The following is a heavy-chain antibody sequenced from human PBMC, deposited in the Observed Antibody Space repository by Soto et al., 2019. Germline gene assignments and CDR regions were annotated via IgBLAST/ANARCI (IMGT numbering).Heavy chain of an antibody. CDR2: IRRKANSYTT. J-gene: IGHJ6*02. V-gene: IGHV3-72*01. Sequence: EVQLVESGGGLVQPGGSLRLSCAASGLIFSDYHMDWVRQAPGKGLEWVGRIRRKANSYTTEYAASVKGRFTISRDDSKNSLYLQMNSLKSEDTAVYYCAMLGGWSGRGSGMDVWGQGTTVTVSS. D-gene: IGHD6-19*01. CDR3: AMLGGWSGRGSGMDV. CDR1: GLIFSDYH.